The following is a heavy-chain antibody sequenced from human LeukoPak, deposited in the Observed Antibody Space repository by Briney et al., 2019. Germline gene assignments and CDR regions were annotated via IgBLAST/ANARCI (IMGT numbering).Heavy chain of an antibody. D-gene: IGHD3-3*01. CDR2: IYYSGST. CDR1: GGSISSYY. CDR3: ARARGGYYDFWSGPPAFDI. J-gene: IGHJ3*02. Sequence: PSETLSLTCTVSGGSISSYYWSWIRQPPGKGLEWIGYIYYSGSTNYNPSLKSRVTISVDTSKNQFSLKLSSVTAADTAVYYCARARGGYYDFWSGPPAFDIWGQGTMVTASS. V-gene: IGHV4-59*01.